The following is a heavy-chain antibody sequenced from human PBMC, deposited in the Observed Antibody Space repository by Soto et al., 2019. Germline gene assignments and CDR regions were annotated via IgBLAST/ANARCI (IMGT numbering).Heavy chain of an antibody. J-gene: IGHJ4*02. Sequence: GGSLRLSCAAYGFTFSSYAMSWVRQAPGKGLEWVSAISGSGGSTYYADSVKGRFTISRDNSKNTLYLQMNSLRAEDTAVYYCAKDRGGYYYGSGSYYYHDYWGQGTLVTVSS. CDR1: GFTFSSYA. D-gene: IGHD3-10*01. V-gene: IGHV3-23*01. CDR2: ISGSGGST. CDR3: AKDRGGYYYGSGSYYYHDY.